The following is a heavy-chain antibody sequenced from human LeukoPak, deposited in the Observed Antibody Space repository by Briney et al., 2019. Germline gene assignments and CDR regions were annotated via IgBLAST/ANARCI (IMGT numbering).Heavy chain of an antibody. Sequence: KPSQTLSLTCTVSGGSISSGSYYWTWIRQPAGKGLEWIGYIYYSGSTNYNPSLKSRVTISVDTSKNQFSLKLSSVTAADTAVYYCARDTSRLGVDYWGQGTLVTVSS. CDR3: ARDTSRLGVDY. D-gene: IGHD3-16*01. V-gene: IGHV4-61*10. CDR1: GGSISSGSYY. J-gene: IGHJ4*02. CDR2: IYYSGST.